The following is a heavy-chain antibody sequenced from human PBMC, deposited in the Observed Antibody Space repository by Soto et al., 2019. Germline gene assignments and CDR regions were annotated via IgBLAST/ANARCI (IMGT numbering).Heavy chain of an antibody. V-gene: IGHV3-30-3*01. D-gene: IGHD2-15*01. CDR3: ARGLIVVAATLLDY. CDR2: ISYDGSNK. J-gene: IGHJ4*02. CDR1: GFTFSSYA. Sequence: PXGSLRLSCSASGFTFSSYAMHWVRQAPGKGLEWVAVISYDGSNKYYADSVKGRFTISRDNSKNTLYLQMNSLRAEDTAVYYCARGLIVVAATLLDYWGQGTLVTVSS.